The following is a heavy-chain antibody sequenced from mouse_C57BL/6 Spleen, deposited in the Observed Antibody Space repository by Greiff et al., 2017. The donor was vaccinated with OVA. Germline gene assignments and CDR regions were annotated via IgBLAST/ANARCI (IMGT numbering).Heavy chain of an antibody. J-gene: IGHJ2*01. CDR1: GYTFTDYN. Sequence: EVQLQQSGPELVKPGASVKIPCKASGYTFTDYNMDWVKQSHGKSLEWIGDINPNNGGTIYNQKFKGKATLTVDKSSSTDYMELRSLTSEDTAVYYCARRGYDYDGGVYYFDYWGQGTTLTVSS. D-gene: IGHD2-4*01. CDR3: ARRGYDYDGGVYYFDY. CDR2: INPNNGGT. V-gene: IGHV1-18*01.